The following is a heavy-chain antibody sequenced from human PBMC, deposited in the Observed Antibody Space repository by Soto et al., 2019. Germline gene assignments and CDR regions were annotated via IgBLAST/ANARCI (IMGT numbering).Heavy chain of an antibody. CDR1: GFTFSNYA. D-gene: IGHD6-13*01. J-gene: IGHJ4*02. CDR3: AKPLSLYRSSYIDY. V-gene: IGHV3-23*01. CDR2: ISSSGDTK. Sequence: GGSLRLSCAASGFTFSNYAMSWVRQAPGKGLEWVSTISSSGDTKLYAESVKGRFTISRDNARNSLHLEMKSLRAEDTAVYYCAKPLSLYRSSYIDYCAKGTLVT.